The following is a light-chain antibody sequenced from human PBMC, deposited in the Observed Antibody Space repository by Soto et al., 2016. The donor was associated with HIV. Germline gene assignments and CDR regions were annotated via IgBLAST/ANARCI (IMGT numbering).Light chain of an antibody. J-gene: IGLJ3*02. V-gene: IGLV3-19*01. CDR1: SLRSYY. CDR2: GKN. CDR3: NSRDNSGHHLV. Sequence: SSELTQDPAVSVALGQTVRLTCQGDSLRSYYATWYQQKPGQAPILVIYGKNNRPSGIPDRFSGSSSGNTTSLTITGTQAEDEADYYCNSRDNSGHHLVFGGGTKLTVL.